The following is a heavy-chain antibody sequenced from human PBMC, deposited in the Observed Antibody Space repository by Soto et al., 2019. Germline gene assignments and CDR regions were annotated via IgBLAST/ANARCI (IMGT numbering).Heavy chain of an antibody. V-gene: IGHV5-51*01. D-gene: IGHD3-9*01. CDR2: IFTRDSET. J-gene: IGHJ5*02. CDR1: DHLFNNHW. CDR3: ARGYFDPGHGYDL. Sequence: GESLKISCKGPDHLFNNHWIGWVRQTPGKGLEWMGLIFTRDSETKTSPSFQGHVSFSVDNSINTVYLQWTSLKTTDTGIYFCARGYFDPGHGYDLWGQGTLVTVSS.